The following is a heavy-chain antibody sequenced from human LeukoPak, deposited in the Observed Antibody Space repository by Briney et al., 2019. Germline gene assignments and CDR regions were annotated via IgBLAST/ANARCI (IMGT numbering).Heavy chain of an antibody. D-gene: IGHD2-21*01. V-gene: IGHV4-34*01. CDR2: INYSGST. CDR1: GGSFSGYY. J-gene: IGHJ4*02. CDR3: ARDVLVFYSPFRYPDY. Sequence: PSETLSLTCAVYGGSFSGYYWSWIRQPPEKGLEWIGEINYSGSTNYNPSLKSRVTISVDTSKNQFSLKLSSVTAADTAVYYCARDVLVFYSPFRYPDYWGQGTLVTVSS.